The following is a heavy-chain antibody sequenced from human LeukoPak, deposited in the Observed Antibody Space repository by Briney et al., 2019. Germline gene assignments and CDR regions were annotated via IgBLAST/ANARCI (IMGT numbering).Heavy chain of an antibody. J-gene: IGHJ4*02. CDR3: ARGMEQQLAFDS. D-gene: IGHD6-13*01. V-gene: IGHV3-53*01. CDR1: GFTVSTTY. CDR2: IYSGGTI. Sequence: GGSLRLSCAASGFTVSTTYMSWVRQAPGKGLEWVSLIYSGGTIYSADSVKGRFTISRDNSKNTPYLQMNSLRAEDTAFYYCARGMEQQLAFDSWGQGTPVTVSS.